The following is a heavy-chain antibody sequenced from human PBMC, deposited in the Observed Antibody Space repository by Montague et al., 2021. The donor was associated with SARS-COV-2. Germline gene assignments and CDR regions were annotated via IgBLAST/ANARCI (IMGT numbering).Heavy chain of an antibody. Sequence: CAISGDSVARHGSAWNWHTPAPSRRLEWLCRTFYRTERNYHYADSVKSRITIDPDTSKNQVSLQLRSVTPEDTAVYFCARVRHLGRGMDVWGQGTTVTVSS. CDR2: TFYRTERNY. CDR3: ARVRHLGRGMDV. J-gene: IGHJ6*02. V-gene: IGHV6-1*01. CDR1: GDSVARHGSA. D-gene: IGHD7-27*01.